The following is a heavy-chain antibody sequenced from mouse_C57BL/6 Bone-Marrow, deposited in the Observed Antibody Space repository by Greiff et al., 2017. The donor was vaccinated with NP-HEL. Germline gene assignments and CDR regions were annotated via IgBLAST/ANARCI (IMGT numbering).Heavy chain of an antibody. CDR3: VRHNSGSSYFDY. CDR1: GFSFNTYA. J-gene: IGHJ2*01. CDR2: IRSKSNNYAT. V-gene: IGHV10-1*01. Sequence: EVKVVESGGGLVQPKGSLKLSCAASGFSFNTYAMNWVRQAPGKGLEWVARIRSKSNNYATYYADSVKDRFTISRDDSESMLYLQMNNLKTEDTAMYYCVRHNSGSSYFDYWGQGTTLTVSS. D-gene: IGHD1-1*01.